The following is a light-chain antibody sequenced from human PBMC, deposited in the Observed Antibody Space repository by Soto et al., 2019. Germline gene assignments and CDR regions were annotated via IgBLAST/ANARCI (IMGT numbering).Light chain of an antibody. Sequence: DIQMTQSPSTLSASVGDRVTITCRASQTISSCLAWYQQKPGKAPNLLIYDASTLERGVPSRFSGTGSGTEFPLTIDRLQPDDFATYYCQQYHTSSITFGQGTRLEIK. V-gene: IGKV1-5*01. CDR3: QQYHTSSIT. J-gene: IGKJ5*01. CDR2: DAS. CDR1: QTISSC.